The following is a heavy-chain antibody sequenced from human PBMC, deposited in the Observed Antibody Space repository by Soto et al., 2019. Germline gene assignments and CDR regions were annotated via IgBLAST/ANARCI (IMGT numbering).Heavy chain of an antibody. CDR3: AKGREEQLVSIGMDV. J-gene: IGHJ6*04. CDR2: ISFDGINK. D-gene: IGHD6-13*01. V-gene: IGHV3-30*18. Sequence: QVQLVESGGGVVQPGRSLILSCAASGFTFSSYGTHWVRQAPGKGLEWVAVISFDGINKYYADSVKGRFTISRDNSKNTLYLQMDSLRAEDTAVYYCAKGREEQLVSIGMDVWGKGTTVTVCS. CDR1: GFTFSSYG.